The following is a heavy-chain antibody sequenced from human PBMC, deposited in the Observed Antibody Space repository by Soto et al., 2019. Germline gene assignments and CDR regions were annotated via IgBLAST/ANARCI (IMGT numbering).Heavy chain of an antibody. Sequence: SETLSLTCAVYGGSFSAYHWSWIRQSPGKGLEWIGEIDHTGRTNYNPSLKSRVTMSVDTSKNQFSLKVTSVTAPDTAVYYCAGSMNDYSDHPWGFDSWGQGTQATVS. J-gene: IGHJ4*02. D-gene: IGHD1-26*01. CDR1: GGSFSAYH. V-gene: IGHV4-34*01. CDR2: IDHTGRT. CDR3: AGSMNDYSDHPWGFDS.